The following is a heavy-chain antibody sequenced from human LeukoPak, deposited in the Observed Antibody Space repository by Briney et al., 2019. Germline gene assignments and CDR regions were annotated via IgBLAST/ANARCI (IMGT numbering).Heavy chain of an antibody. Sequence: SVKVSCTASGGTFSSYAISWVRQAPGQGLEWMGRIIPIVGIANYAQKFQGRVTITADKSTSTAYMELSSLRSEDTAVYYCARDAAYYGSGSYFKDWGQGTLVTVSS. CDR1: GGTFSSYA. CDR2: IIPIVGIA. V-gene: IGHV1-69*04. D-gene: IGHD3-10*01. J-gene: IGHJ1*01. CDR3: ARDAAYYGSGSYFKD.